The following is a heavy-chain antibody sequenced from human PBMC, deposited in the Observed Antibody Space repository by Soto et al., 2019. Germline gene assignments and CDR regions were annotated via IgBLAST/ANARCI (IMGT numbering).Heavy chain of an antibody. V-gene: IGHV3-23*01. D-gene: IGHD3-10*01. CDR2: ISGSGGST. CDR1: GFTFSSYA. CDR3: AKDSKFRGVRTGLGQERAVYYYYYYMDV. J-gene: IGHJ6*03. Sequence: GGSLRLSCAASGFTFSSYAMSWVRQAPGKGLEWVSAISGSGGSTYYADSVKGRFTISRDNSKNTLYLQMNSLRAEDTAVYYCAKDSKFRGVRTGLGQERAVYYYYYYMDVWGKGTTVTVSS.